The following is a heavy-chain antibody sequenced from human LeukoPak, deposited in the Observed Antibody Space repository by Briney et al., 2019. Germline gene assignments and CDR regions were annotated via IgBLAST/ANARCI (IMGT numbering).Heavy chain of an antibody. J-gene: IGHJ4*02. V-gene: IGHV4-4*07. CDR1: GGSISGYF. CDR3: ARLFRGNYPGYLDS. CDR2: IYVTGST. D-gene: IGHD1-26*01. Sequence: SSETLSLTCTVSGGSISGYFWNWIRQPAGQGLEWLGRIYVTGSTNYNPSLKSRVTMSVDMSKNQFSLNLTSVTAADTAVYYCARLFRGNYPGYLDSWGQGTLVTVSS.